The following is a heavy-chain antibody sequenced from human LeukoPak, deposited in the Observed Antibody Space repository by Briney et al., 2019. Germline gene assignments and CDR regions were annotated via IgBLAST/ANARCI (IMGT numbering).Heavy chain of an antibody. Sequence: GGSLRLSCAASGFTFSSYAMSWVRQAPGKGLEWVSVIYSGGSTYYTDSVKGRFTTSRDNSKNTVYLQMNSLRAEDTAMYYCARELGGFDCWGQGTLVTVSS. CDR2: IYSGGST. V-gene: IGHV3-66*01. J-gene: IGHJ4*02. CDR3: ARELGGFDC. CDR1: GFTFSSYA.